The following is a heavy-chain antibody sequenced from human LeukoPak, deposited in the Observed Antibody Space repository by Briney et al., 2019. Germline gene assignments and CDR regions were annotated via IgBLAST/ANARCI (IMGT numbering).Heavy chain of an antibody. V-gene: IGHV3-23*01. CDR1: GFTVSSNY. J-gene: IGHJ4*02. CDR3: AKAMGGYSSINYYFDY. Sequence: GGSLRLSCAASGFTVSSNYMNWVRQAPGKGLEWVSAISGSGGSTYYADSVKGRFTISRDNSKNTLYLQMNSLRAEDTAVYYCAKAMGGYSSINYYFDYWGQGTLVTVSS. D-gene: IGHD6-13*01. CDR2: ISGSGGST.